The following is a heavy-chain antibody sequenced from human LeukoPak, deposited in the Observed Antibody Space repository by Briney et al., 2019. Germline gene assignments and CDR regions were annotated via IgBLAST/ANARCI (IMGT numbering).Heavy chain of an antibody. V-gene: IGHV4-39*07. Sequence: SETLSLTCTVSGGSISSSSYYWGWIRQPPGKGLEWIGTLYYTGSTYYNPSLKSRVTISVDTSENQVSLKLSSVTAADTAVYYCARDAGYRYDSSGYYFDYWGQGTLVTVSS. CDR1: GGSISSSSYY. D-gene: IGHD3-22*01. CDR2: LYYTGST. J-gene: IGHJ4*02. CDR3: ARDAGYRYDSSGYYFDY.